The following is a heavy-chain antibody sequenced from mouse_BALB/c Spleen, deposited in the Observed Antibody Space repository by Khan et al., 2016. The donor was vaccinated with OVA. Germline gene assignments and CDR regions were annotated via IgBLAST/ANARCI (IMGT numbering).Heavy chain of an antibody. J-gene: IGHJ2*01. CDR3: ASSRNGYFDY. CDR2: IRSSGIT. CDR1: GFSLTNYG. V-gene: IGHV2-2*02. D-gene: IGHD1-1*01. Sequence: QMQLEESGPGLVQPSQSLSITCTVSGFSLTNYGVHWVRQSPGKGLEWLGVIRSSGITDYNATFISRLTICRDISKSEVFFKMNSLQANDTAIYCWASSRNGYFDYWGQGTTLTVSS.